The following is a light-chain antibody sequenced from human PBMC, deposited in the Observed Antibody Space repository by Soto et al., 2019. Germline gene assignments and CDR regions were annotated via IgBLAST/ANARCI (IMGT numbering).Light chain of an antibody. J-gene: IGKJ5*01. CDR1: QDISNY. CDR3: HQYDNLPPT. Sequence: DIQMTQSPSSLSASVGDRVTITCQASQDISNYLNWYQQKPGKAPRLLIYDASNLETGVPSRFSGSGSGTDFTFTISSLQSEDIATYYCHQYDNLPPTFGQGTRLEIK. V-gene: IGKV1-33*01. CDR2: DAS.